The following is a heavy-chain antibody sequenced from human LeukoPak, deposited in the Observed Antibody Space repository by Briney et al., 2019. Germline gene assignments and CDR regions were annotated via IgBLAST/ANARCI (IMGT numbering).Heavy chain of an antibody. CDR2: FDPEDGET. Sequence: ASVKVSCKVSGYTLTELSMHWVRQAPGKGLEWMGGFDPEDGETIYAQEFQGRVTMTEDTSTDTAYMELSSLRSEDTAVYYCATAPRIVLMVYAWYFDYWGQGTLVTVSS. CDR3: ATAPRIVLMVYAWYFDY. D-gene: IGHD2-8*01. J-gene: IGHJ4*02. CDR1: GYTLTELS. V-gene: IGHV1-24*01.